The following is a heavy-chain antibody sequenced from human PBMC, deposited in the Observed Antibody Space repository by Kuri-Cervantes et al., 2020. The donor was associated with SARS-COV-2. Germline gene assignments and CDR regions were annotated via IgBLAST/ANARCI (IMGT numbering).Heavy chain of an antibody. Sequence: GESLKISCAASGFTLSSYAMHWVRLAPGKGLEWVAFISYDGSNEYYADSVRGRFTISRDNSNNTLYLQVNRLRAEDTALYYCAKDRVGVLDSWGQGTQVTVSS. D-gene: IGHD2-21*01. CDR1: GFTLSSYA. V-gene: IGHV3-30*01. CDR3: AKDRVGVLDS. J-gene: IGHJ5*01. CDR2: ISYDGSNE.